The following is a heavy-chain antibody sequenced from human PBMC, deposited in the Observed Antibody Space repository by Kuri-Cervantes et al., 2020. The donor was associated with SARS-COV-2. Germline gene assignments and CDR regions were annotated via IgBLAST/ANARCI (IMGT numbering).Heavy chain of an antibody. J-gene: IGHJ6*02. CDR1: GDSVSSNSAA. Sequence: SQTLSLTCAISGDSVSSNSAAWNWIRQSPSRGLEWLGRTYYRSKWYNDYAVSVKSRITINPDTSKNQFSLQLNSVTPEDTAVYYCARCPPYYYDSSGYQAYYYYGMDIWGQGTTVTVSS. CDR2: TYYRSKWYN. D-gene: IGHD3-22*01. V-gene: IGHV6-1*01. CDR3: ARCPPYYYDSSGYQAYYYYGMDI.